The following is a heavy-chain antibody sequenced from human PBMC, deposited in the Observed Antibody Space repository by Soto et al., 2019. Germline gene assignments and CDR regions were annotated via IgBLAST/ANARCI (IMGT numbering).Heavy chain of an antibody. CDR1: GFTFSSYG. CDR3: ARDSGIVGATNPYYYYYGMDV. D-gene: IGHD1-26*01. Sequence: GGSLRLSCVGSGFTFSSYGMHWVRQAPGKGLEWVSSISSSSSYIYYADSVKGRFTISRDNAKNSLNLQMNSLRAEDTAVYYCARDSGIVGATNPYYYYYGMDVWGQGTTVTVSS. J-gene: IGHJ6*02. CDR2: ISSSSSYI. V-gene: IGHV3-21*01.